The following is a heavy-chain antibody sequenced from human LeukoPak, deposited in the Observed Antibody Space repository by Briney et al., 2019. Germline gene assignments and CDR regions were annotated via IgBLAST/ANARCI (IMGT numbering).Heavy chain of an antibody. D-gene: IGHD6-6*01. CDR1: RYTFTSYD. V-gene: IGHV1-8*01. CDR2: MNPNSGNT. CDR3: ARVKIDEQLGYYFDY. Sequence: ASVKVSCKASRYTFTSYDINWVRQATGQGLEWMGWMNPNSGNTGYAQKFQGRVTMTRNTSISTAYMELSSLRSEDTAVYYCARVKIDEQLGYYFDYWGQGTLVTVSS. J-gene: IGHJ4*02.